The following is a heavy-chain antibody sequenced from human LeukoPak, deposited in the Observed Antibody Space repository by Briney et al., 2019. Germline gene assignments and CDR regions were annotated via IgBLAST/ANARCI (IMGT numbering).Heavy chain of an antibody. CDR3: ARGDFGSGSYKL. CDR2: IDPAGGST. D-gene: IGHD3-10*01. CDR1: GYTFTTYY. Sequence: GASVKVSCKASGYTFTTYYIHWVRQAPGQGLEWMGRIDPAGGSTSYAQKFQGRVIMTTDTSTSSVFMELSSLRSEDTAVYYCARGDFGSGSYKLWGQGTLVSVSS. V-gene: IGHV1-46*01. J-gene: IGHJ4*02.